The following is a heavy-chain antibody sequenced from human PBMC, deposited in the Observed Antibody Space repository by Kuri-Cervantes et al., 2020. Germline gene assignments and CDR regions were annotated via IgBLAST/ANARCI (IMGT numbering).Heavy chain of an antibody. CDR2: ISSSSSTI. J-gene: IGHJ3*02. V-gene: IGHV3-48*04. D-gene: IGHD6-19*01. Sequence: WGSLRLSCAVYGFTFSSYSMNWVRQAPGKGLEWVSYISSSSSTIYYADSVKGRFSISRDNAKNSLYLQMNSLRAEDTAFYYCAKVASGWYRDDAFDIWGQGTVVTVSS. CDR3: AKVASGWYRDDAFDI. CDR1: GFTFSSYS.